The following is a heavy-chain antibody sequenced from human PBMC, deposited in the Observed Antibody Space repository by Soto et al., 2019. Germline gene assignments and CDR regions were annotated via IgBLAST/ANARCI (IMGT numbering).Heavy chain of an antibody. D-gene: IGHD5-18*01. Sequence: SETLSLTCTVSGGSVTSDEDYWTWIRQSPGKGLEWIGYISNSGSAGYNPSLKTRLSMSVDRSKNQFTLRLTSVTAADTAVYFCATESGSTYGYFDHWGQGTQVTVS. CDR2: ISNSGSA. V-gene: IGHV4-30-4*01. CDR3: ATESGSTYGYFDH. J-gene: IGHJ4*02. CDR1: GGSVTSDEDY.